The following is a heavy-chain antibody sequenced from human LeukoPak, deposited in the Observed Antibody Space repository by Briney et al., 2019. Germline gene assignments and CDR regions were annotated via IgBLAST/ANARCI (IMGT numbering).Heavy chain of an antibody. J-gene: IGHJ3*02. Sequence: SETLSLTFVVYGRSFSGYYWSWIRQPPGKGLEWIGEINHSGDTYYNPSLKSRVTISVDESKNQFSLKLSSVTAADTAVYYCAFAGCSSTSCPYDAFDIWGQGTMVTVSS. CDR2: INHSGDT. CDR3: AFAGCSSTSCPYDAFDI. V-gene: IGHV4-34*01. CDR1: GRSFSGYY. D-gene: IGHD2-2*01.